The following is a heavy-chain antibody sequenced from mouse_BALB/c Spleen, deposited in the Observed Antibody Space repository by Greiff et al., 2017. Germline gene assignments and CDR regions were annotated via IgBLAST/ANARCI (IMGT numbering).Heavy chain of an antibody. CDR3: ARNYGSSLDY. D-gene: IGHD1-1*01. V-gene: IGHV3-2*02. J-gene: IGHJ2*01. CDR2: ISYSGST. CDR1: GYSITSDYA. Sequence: EVQRVESGPGLVKPSQSLSLTCTVTGYSITSDYAWNWIRQFPGNKLEWMGYISYSGSTSYNPSLKSRISITRDTSKNQFFLQLNSVTTEDTATYYCARNYGSSLDYWGQGTTLTVSS.